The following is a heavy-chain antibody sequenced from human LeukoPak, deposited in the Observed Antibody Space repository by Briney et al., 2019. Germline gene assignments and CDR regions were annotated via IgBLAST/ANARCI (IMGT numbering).Heavy chain of an antibody. Sequence: PSETLSLTCTVSGGSISSSSYYWGWIRQPPGKGLEWIGSIYYSGSTNYNPSLKSRVTISVDTSKNQFSLKLSSVTAADTAVYYCARHLKYYYDSSAGRFDPWGQGTLVTVSS. CDR1: GGSISSSSYY. CDR2: IYYSGST. D-gene: IGHD3-22*01. J-gene: IGHJ5*02. V-gene: IGHV4-39*01. CDR3: ARHLKYYYDSSAGRFDP.